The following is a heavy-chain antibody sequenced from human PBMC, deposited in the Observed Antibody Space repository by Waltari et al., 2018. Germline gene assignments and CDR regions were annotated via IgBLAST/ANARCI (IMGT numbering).Heavy chain of an antibody. J-gene: IGHJ3*02. CDR2: NYYSGSP. CDR1: GGSIRSSSYY. V-gene: IGHV4-39*01. Sequence: QLQLQESGPGLVKHSETLSLTCTVSGGSIRSSSYYWGWIRQPPGKGLEWIGSNYYSGSPYYNPSLKSQVTISVDTSKNQFSLKLSSVPAADTAVYYCARPQVIGAFDIWGQGTMVTVSS. D-gene: IGHD3-16*02. CDR3: ARPQVIGAFDI.